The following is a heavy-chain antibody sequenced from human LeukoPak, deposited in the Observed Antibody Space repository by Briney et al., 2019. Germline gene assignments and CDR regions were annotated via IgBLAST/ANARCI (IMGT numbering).Heavy chain of an antibody. CDR1: GGSFSGYY. J-gene: IGHJ5*02. D-gene: IGHD3-9*01. CDR3: ARATTDYDILTGYLNWFDP. CDR2: INHSGST. V-gene: IGHV4-34*01. Sequence: KPSETLSLTCAVYGGSFSGYYWSWIRQPPGKGLERIGEINHSGSTNYNPSLKSRVTISVDTSQNQFSLKLSSVTAADTAVYYCARATTDYDILTGYLNWFDPWGQGTLVTVSS.